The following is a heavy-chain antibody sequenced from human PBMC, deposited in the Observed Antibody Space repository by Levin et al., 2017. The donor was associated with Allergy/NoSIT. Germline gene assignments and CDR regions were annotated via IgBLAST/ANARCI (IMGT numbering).Heavy chain of an antibody. D-gene: IGHD2-15*01. J-gene: IGHJ6*02. V-gene: IGHV1-69*01. Sequence: KISCKASGGTFSSYAISWVRQAPGQGLEWMGGIIPIFGTANYAQKFQGRVTITADESTSTAYMELSSLRSEDTAVYYCARGIVVVAATRADYYYYYGMDVWGQGTTVTVSS. CDR2: IIPIFGTA. CDR1: GGTFSSYA. CDR3: ARGIVVVAATRADYYYYYGMDV.